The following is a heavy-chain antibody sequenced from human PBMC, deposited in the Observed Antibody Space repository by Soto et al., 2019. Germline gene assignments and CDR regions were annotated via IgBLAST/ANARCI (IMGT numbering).Heavy chain of an antibody. CDR2: FDPEDGET. CDR1: GYTLTELS. J-gene: IGHJ1*01. V-gene: IGHV1-24*01. D-gene: IGHD2-15*01. CDR3: ATDCCGGSYQFH. Sequence: GASVKVSCKVSGYTLTELSMHWVRQAPGKGLEWMGGFDPEDGETIYAQKFQGRVTMTEDTSTDTAYMELSSLRSEDTAVYYCATDCCGGSYQFHWGQGTLVNVSS.